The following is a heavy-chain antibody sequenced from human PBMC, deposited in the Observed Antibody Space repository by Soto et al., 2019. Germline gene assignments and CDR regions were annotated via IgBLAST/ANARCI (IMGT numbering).Heavy chain of an antibody. CDR2: IYYSGST. CDR1: GGSISSGGYY. V-gene: IGHV4-31*03. CDR3: ESVVVAASYYFDY. Sequence: QVQLQESGPGLVKPSQTLSLTCTVSGGSISSGGYYWSWIRQHPGKGLEWIGYIYYSGSTYYNPSLKIRVTISVDTSKTQFSLKLSSVPAADTAVYYCESVVVAASYYFDYWGQGTLVTVSS. D-gene: IGHD2-15*01. J-gene: IGHJ4*02.